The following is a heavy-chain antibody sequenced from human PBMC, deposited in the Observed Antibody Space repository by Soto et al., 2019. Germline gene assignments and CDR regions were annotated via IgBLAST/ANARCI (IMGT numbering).Heavy chain of an antibody. CDR2: TANKRSRYTT. J-gene: IGHJ6*02. CDR1: GFTSSDHY. Sequence: EVELVESGGGLVQAGGSLRVSCGVSGFTSSDHYMDWVRQAPGNGLEWVGRTANKRSRYTTEYAASVKGRFIISRDDSKYSVYLQRNSLKIEDTAVYYGARAGFGHGLDVWGQGTTVTVSS. V-gene: IGHV3-72*01. CDR3: ARAGFGHGLDV. D-gene: IGHD3-16*01.